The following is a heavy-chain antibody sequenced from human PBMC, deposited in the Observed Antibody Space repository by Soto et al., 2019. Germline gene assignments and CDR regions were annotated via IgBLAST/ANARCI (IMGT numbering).Heavy chain of an antibody. D-gene: IGHD6-19*01. V-gene: IGHV3-21*01. CDR1: GFNFTSYS. CDR3: ARDRSADRFVQYFQH. J-gene: IGHJ1*01. CDR2: ISSRSESI. Sequence: PGGSLRLSCAAAGFNFTSYSMVWVRQAPGKGLEWVSSISSRSESIYSADSVKGRFTISRDNAQNSLYPQMNSLTSEDTAVYYCARDRSADRFVQYFQHWGPGTLVTVSS.